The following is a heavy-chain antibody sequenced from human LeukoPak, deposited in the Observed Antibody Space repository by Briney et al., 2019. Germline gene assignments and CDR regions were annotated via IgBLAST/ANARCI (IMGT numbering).Heavy chain of an antibody. J-gene: IGHJ6*02. CDR3: TRTINVLLWFGESLSDEIYYGMDV. CDR2: IRSKANSYAT. V-gene: IGHV3-73*01. CDR1: GFTFSGSA. Sequence: GGSLRLSCAASGFTFSGSAMHWVRQASGKGLEWVGRIRSKANSYATAYAALVKGRFTISRDDSKNTAYLQMNSLKTEDTAVYYCTRTINVLLWFGESLSDEIYYGMDVWGQGTTVTVSS. D-gene: IGHD3-10*01.